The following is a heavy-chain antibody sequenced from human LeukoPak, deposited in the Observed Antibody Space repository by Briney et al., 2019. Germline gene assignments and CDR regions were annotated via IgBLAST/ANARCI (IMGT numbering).Heavy chain of an antibody. Sequence: ASVTVSFKASGYTFTMYGISWVRQAPGQGREGMGWISAYNGNTNYAQKFQGRVTMTTDTSTNTANMELRSLRSDDTAVYYCARGYGGAAAVINFDYWGQGTLVTVSS. CDR3: ARGYGGAAAVINFDY. J-gene: IGHJ4*02. V-gene: IGHV1-18*01. CDR2: ISAYNGNT. CDR1: GYTFTMYG. D-gene: IGHD6-13*01.